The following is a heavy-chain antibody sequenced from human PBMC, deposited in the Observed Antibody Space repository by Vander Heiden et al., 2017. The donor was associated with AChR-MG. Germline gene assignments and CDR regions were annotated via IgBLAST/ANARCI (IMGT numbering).Heavy chain of an antibody. V-gene: IGHV3-30*02. D-gene: IGHD3-3*01. J-gene: IGHJ4*02. Sequence: QAQLVESGGGVVQPGGSLRLSCAASGFIFMNYAMNWVRQAPGKGLEWVTYIGIDENYKEFADSVKGRFTVSRDNSKNTLYLQMNSLRVEDTAVYYCAHDFWTDYSRNWGQGTLVTVSS. CDR2: IGIDENYK. CDR1: GFIFMNYA. CDR3: AHDFWTDYSRN.